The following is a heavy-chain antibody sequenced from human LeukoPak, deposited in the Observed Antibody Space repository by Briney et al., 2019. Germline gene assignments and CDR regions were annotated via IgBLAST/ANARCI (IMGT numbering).Heavy chain of an antibody. CDR2: VYHSGTI. J-gene: IGHJ4*02. CDR3: ARQIQTAVTTSRFDF. CDR1: GYSISSGYY. V-gene: IGHV4-38-2*01. D-gene: IGHD4-17*01. Sequence: SETLSLTCAVSGYSISSGYYWGWIRPPPGKGLEWIGSVYHSGTIHYNPSLKSRVTMSVDTSTNQFSLNLSSVTAADTAMYYCARQIQTAVTTSRFDFWGQGTLVTVSS.